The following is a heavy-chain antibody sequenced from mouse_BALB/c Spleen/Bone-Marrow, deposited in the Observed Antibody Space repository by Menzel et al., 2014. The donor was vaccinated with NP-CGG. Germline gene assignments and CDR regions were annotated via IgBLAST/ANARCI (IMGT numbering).Heavy chain of an antibody. CDR1: GYTFTSYW. V-gene: IGHV1S127*01. J-gene: IGHJ3*01. CDR2: IDPSDSYT. Sequence: QVQLQQSGAELVKPGASVEMSCKASGYTFTSYWMHWVKQRPGQGLEWIGTIDPSDSYTSYNQKFKGKATLTVDTSSSTAYMQLSSLTSEDSAVYYCTRMWAYWGQGTLVTVSA. CDR3: TRMWAY.